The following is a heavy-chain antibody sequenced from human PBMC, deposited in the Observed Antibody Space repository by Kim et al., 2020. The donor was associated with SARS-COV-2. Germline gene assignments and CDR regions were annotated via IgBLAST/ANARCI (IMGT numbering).Heavy chain of an antibody. D-gene: IGHD3-10*01. CDR1: GFTFSSYS. CDR3: ARDWGGNYYGPEGFDY. V-gene: IGHV3-48*02. J-gene: IGHJ4*02. Sequence: GGSLRLSCAASGFTFSSYSMNWVRQAPGKGLEWVSYISSSSSTIYYADSVKGRFTISRDNAKNSLYLQMNSLRDEDTAVYYCARDWGGNYYGPEGFDYWGQGTLVTVSS. CDR2: ISSSSSTI.